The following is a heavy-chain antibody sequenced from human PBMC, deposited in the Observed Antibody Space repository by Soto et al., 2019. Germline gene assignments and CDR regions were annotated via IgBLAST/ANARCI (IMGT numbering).Heavy chain of an antibody. CDR1: GFSFSAYT. CDR2: ISFGGNSK. J-gene: IGHJ6*02. D-gene: IGHD6-13*01. Sequence: QVQLVESGGGVVEPGRSLRLSCAASGFSFSAYTMHWVRQVPGKGLEWVAVISFGGNSKYYADSVKGRFTISRDNSDNTIDLQMNNLREDDTALYYCARAGYSSSQGDYFYGMDVWGQGTTVTVSS. V-gene: IGHV3-30-3*01. CDR3: ARAGYSSSQGDYFYGMDV.